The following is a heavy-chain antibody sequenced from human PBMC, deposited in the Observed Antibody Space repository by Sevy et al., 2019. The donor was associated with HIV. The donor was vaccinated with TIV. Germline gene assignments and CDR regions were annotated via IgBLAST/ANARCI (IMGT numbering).Heavy chain of an antibody. CDR2: VYYTGGT. Sequence: SETLSLTCTVSGGSINSDHWNWIRQPPGKGLEWIGYVYYTGGTNYNPSLKNRVTISVDRTKNKFSLKLTSVTAEDTAVYYCARRNDFDIWGQGTMVTVSS. CDR3: ARRNDFDI. V-gene: IGHV4-59*08. CDR1: GGSINSDH. J-gene: IGHJ3*02.